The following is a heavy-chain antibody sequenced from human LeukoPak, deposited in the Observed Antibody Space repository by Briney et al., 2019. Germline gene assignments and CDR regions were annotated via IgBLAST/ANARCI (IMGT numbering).Heavy chain of an antibody. J-gene: IGHJ4*02. CDR1: GDSISRSTYY. V-gene: IGHV4-39*02. CDR2: VYYGRSP. D-gene: IGHD6-25*01. CDR3: ARSSGTGTFSY. Sequence: PSETLSLSCTVSGDSISRSTYYWAWIRQPPGKGLEWIGSVYYGRSPYFNPSLESRATISVDTSKNHFSLKMSSVTAADTAVYYCARSSGTGTFSYWGQGTLVTVSS.